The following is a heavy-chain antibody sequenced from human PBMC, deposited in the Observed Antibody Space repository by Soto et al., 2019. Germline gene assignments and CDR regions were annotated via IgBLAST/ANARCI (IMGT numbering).Heavy chain of an antibody. Sequence: EVQLVESGGGLVKPGESLRLSCAASRFTFTNAWMSWVRQAPGKGLEWVSYISSSGSTIYYADSVKGRFTISRDNAKNSLYLQMNSLRAEDTAVYYCARGGYSSGWYMRNYYYGMDVWGQGTTVTVSS. CDR3: ARGGYSSGWYMRNYYYGMDV. V-gene: IGHV3-48*04. D-gene: IGHD6-19*01. CDR2: ISSSGSTI. CDR1: RFTFTNAW. J-gene: IGHJ6*02.